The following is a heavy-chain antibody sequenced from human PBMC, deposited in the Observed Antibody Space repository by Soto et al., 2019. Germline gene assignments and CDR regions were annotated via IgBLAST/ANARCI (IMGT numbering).Heavy chain of an antibody. V-gene: IGHV3-30*04. J-gene: IGHJ4*02. CDR1: GFTFSSFS. Sequence: QVRIVESGGGVVQPGGSLRLSFRTSGFTFSSFSLHWLRRAPGEGLEWVAVIGSTGVTYYADAVKGRLTVSRDNSRDTVFLQMDSLRPDDTAVYYCAREGVTTKWYFDNWSQGFLVTVSS. CDR2: IGSTGVT. D-gene: IGHD1-1*01. CDR3: AREGVTTKWYFDN.